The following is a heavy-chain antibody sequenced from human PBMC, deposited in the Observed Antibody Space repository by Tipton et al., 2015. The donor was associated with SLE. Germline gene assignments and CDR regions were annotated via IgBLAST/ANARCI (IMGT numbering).Heavy chain of an antibody. CDR2: IDPSGGTT. Sequence: QSGAEVKKPGASVKVSCKASGYTFTSHHMHWVRQAPGQGLEWMGIIDPSGGTTTYAQKFQGRVTMTRDTSTSTVYMELSSLRSEDTAVYYCARDVGFLEWLSSDNWFDPWGQGTLVTVSS. D-gene: IGHD3-3*01. J-gene: IGHJ5*02. CDR3: ARDVGFLEWLSSDNWFDP. V-gene: IGHV1-46*01. CDR1: GYTFTSHH.